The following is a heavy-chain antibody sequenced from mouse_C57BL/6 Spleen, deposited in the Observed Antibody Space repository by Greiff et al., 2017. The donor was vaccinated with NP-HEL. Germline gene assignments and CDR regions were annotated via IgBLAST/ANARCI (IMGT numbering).Heavy chain of an antibody. CDR3: TRDLQYGNSDWYFDV. D-gene: IGHD2-1*01. CDR1: GFTFSSYA. J-gene: IGHJ1*03. CDR2: ISSGGDYI. V-gene: IGHV5-9-1*02. Sequence: EVKVVESGEGLVKPGGSLKLSCAASGFTFSSYAMSWVRQTPEKRLEWVAYISSGGDYIYYADTVKGRFTISRDNARNTLYLQMSSLKSEDTAMYYCTRDLQYGNSDWYFDVWGTGTTVTVSS.